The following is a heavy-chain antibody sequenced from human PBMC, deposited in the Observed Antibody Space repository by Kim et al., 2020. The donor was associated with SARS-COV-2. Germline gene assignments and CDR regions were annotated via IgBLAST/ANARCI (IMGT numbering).Heavy chain of an antibody. CDR1: GGSISSYY. CDR2: IYYSGST. D-gene: IGHD3-10*01. Sequence: SETLSLTCTVSGGSISSYYWSWIRQPPGKGLEWIGYIYYSGSTNYNPSLKSRVTISVDTSKNQFSLKLSSVTAADTAVYYCARRRYAVRGVINWGQGTLVTVSS. V-gene: IGHV4-59*08. J-gene: IGHJ4*02. CDR3: ARRRYAVRGVIN.